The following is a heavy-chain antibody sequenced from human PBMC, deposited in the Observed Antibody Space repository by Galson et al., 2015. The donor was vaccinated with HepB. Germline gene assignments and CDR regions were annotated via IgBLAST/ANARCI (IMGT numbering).Heavy chain of an antibody. V-gene: IGHV5-51*01. CDR2: IYPGDSDT. J-gene: IGHJ4*02. CDR3: ARQHAPRTGADY. CDR1: GYSSSTHW. D-gene: IGHD7-27*01. Sequence: QSGEAVKRPGESLKISCKGSGYSSSTHWIGWVRQMPGKGLEWMGIIYPGDSDTRYSPSFQGQVTISADKSISTAYLQWSSLKASDTAMYYCARQHAPRTGADYWGQGTLVTVFS.